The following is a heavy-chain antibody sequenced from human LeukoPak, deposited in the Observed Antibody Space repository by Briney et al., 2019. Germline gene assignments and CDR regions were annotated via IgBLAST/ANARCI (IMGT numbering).Heavy chain of an antibody. Sequence: SETLSLTCTVPGGSISSYYWSWIRQPPGKGLEWIGHISDSGSTNYNPSLKSRVTISVDKSKNQFSLKLSSVTAADTAVYYCARTLTYGPTGYTFDMWGPGTRVTVSS. J-gene: IGHJ3*02. CDR2: ISDSGST. V-gene: IGHV4-59*01. D-gene: IGHD3-16*01. CDR3: ARTLTYGPTGYTFDM. CDR1: GGSISSYY.